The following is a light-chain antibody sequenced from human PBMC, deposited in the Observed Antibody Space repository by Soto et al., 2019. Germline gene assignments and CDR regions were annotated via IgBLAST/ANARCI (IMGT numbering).Light chain of an antibody. CDR1: QSISSY. J-gene: IGKJ5*01. CDR3: QQYGSSPT. CDR2: AAS. Sequence: DIQMTQSPSSLSASVGDRVTITCRASQSISSYLNWYQQKPGKAPKLLIYAASSLQSGVPSRFSGSGSGTDFTLTISRLEPEDFAVYHCQQYGSSPTFGEGTRLEIK. V-gene: IGKV1-39*01.